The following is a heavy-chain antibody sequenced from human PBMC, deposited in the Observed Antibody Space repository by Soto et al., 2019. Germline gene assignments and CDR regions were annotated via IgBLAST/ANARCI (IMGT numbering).Heavy chain of an antibody. D-gene: IGHD6-19*01. V-gene: IGHV4-4*02. J-gene: IGHJ5*02. CDR1: SGSISSSNC. CDR2: IYHSGST. CDR3: ARIAVADYNWFDP. Sequence: QVQLQESGPGLVKPSGTLSLTCAVSSGSISSSNCGSWVRRPPGRGLGWIGEIYHSGSTTYNPSLKSRVTISVDKSKNQFSLKLSSVTAADTAVYYCARIAVADYNWFDPWGQGTLVTVSS.